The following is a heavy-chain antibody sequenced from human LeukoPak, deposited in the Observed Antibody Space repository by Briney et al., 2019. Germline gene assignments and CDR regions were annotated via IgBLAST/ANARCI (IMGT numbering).Heavy chain of an antibody. CDR2: IYTSGST. V-gene: IGHV4-4*07. CDR3: ARGMRYCSGGCCPDAFDI. CDR1: GGSISSYY. D-gene: IGHD2-15*01. J-gene: IGHJ3*02. Sequence: SETLSLTCTVSGGSISSYYWSWIRQPAGKGLEWIGRIYTSGSTNYNPSLRSRVTMSVDTSKNQFSLKLSSVTAADTAVYYCARGMRYCSGGCCPDAFDIWGQGTMVTASS.